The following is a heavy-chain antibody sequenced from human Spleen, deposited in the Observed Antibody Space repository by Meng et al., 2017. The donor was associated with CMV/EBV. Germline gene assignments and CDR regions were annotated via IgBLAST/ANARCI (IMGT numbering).Heavy chain of an antibody. Sequence: ASVKVSCKASGYTFTSYYMHWVRQAPGQGLEWMGIINPSGGSTHNAQKFQGRVTMTRDTSTTTVYMELRSLTSDDTAVYYCARHSFDYWGQGTLVTVSS. CDR2: INPSGGST. CDR3: ARHSFDY. V-gene: IGHV1-46*01. J-gene: IGHJ4*02. CDR1: GYTFTSYY.